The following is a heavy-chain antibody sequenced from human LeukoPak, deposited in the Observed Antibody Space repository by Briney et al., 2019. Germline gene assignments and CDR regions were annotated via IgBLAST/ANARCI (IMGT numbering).Heavy chain of an antibody. Sequence: GGSLRLSCAASGFTFSSYAMSWVRQAPGKGLEWVSAISGSGGSTYYADSVKGRFTISRDNSKNTLYLEMNSLRAEDTAVYYCAKVLPQWLVRYGTFDYWGQGTLVTVSS. CDR2: ISGSGGST. J-gene: IGHJ4*02. V-gene: IGHV3-23*01. CDR3: AKVLPQWLVRYGTFDY. CDR1: GFTFSSYA. D-gene: IGHD6-19*01.